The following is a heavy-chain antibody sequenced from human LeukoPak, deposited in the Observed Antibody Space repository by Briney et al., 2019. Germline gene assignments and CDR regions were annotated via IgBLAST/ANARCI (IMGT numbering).Heavy chain of an antibody. J-gene: IGHJ4*02. CDR2: IYYSGST. V-gene: IGHV4-39*07. CDR3: ARGEDGTGDYRPTYFDS. CDR1: GGSISSSSYY. Sequence: SETLSLTCTASGGSISSSSYYWGWIRQPPGKGLEWIGSIYYSGSTYYNPSLKSRATISVDTSKKQFSLNLTSVTAADTAVYYCARGEDGTGDYRPTYFDSWGQGTLVTVSS. D-gene: IGHD4-17*01.